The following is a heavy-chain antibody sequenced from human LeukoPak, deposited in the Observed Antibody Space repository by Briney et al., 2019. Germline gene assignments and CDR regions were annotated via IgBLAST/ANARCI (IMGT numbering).Heavy chain of an antibody. D-gene: IGHD3-16*01. CDR1: GGSFSGYY. J-gene: IGHJ6*03. V-gene: IGHV4-34*01. Sequence: PSETLSLTCAVYGGSFSGYYWSWIRQPPGKGLEWIGEINHSGSTNYNPSLKSRVTISVDTSKNQFSLKLSSVTAADTAVYYCARGVITRYYYYYMDVWGKGTTVTVSS. CDR3: ARGVITRYYYYYMDV. CDR2: INHSGST.